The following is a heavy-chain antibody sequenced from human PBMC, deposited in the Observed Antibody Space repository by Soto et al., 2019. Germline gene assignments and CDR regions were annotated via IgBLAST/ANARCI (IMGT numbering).Heavy chain of an antibody. J-gene: IGHJ4*02. Sequence: ASVKVSCKASGYTFTSYYMHWVRQAPGQGLEWMGIINPSGGSTSYAQKFQGRVTMTRDTSTSTVYMELSSLRSEDTAVYYCARTYYDILTGYYPTPYYFDYWGQGTLVTSPQ. CDR1: GYTFTSYY. D-gene: IGHD3-9*01. V-gene: IGHV1-46*01. CDR2: INPSGGST. CDR3: ARTYYDILTGYYPTPYYFDY.